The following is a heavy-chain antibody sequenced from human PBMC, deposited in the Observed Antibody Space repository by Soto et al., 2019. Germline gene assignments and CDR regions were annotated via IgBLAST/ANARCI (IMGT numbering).Heavy chain of an antibody. Sequence: ASVKVSCKASGYTFTGYYMHWVRQAPGQGREWMGWINPNSGGTNYAQKFQGWVTMTRDTSISTAYMELSRLRSDDTAVYYCARVGYCSGGSCYPYLGAFDIWGQGTMVTVSS. J-gene: IGHJ3*02. V-gene: IGHV1-2*04. CDR1: GYTFTGYY. CDR3: ARVGYCSGGSCYPYLGAFDI. D-gene: IGHD2-15*01. CDR2: INPNSGGT.